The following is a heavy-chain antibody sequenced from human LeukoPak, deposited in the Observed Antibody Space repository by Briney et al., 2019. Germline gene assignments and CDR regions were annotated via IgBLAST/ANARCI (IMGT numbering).Heavy chain of an antibody. J-gene: IGHJ5*02. D-gene: IGHD6-13*01. CDR3: ARSMATGSSWYVAWFDP. CDR1: GFTFSDYY. Sequence: PGGSLRLSCAASGFTFSDYYMSWICQAPGKGLEWVSYISSSSYTNYADSVKGRFTISRDNAKNSLYLQMNSLRAEDTAVYYCARSMATGSSWYVAWFDPWGQGTLVTVSS. CDR2: ISSSSYT. V-gene: IGHV3-11*06.